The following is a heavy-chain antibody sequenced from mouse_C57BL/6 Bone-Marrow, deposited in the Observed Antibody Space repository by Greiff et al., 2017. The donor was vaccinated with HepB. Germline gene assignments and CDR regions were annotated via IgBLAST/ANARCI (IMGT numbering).Heavy chain of an antibody. CDR2: IDPSDSYT. V-gene: IGHV1-50*01. CDR3: ARDAGELGQAFAY. Sequence: QVQLQQPGAELVKPGASVKLSCKASGYTFTSYWMQWVKQRPGQGLEWIGEIDPSDSYTNYNQKFKGKATLTVDTSSSTAYMQLSSLTSEDSAVYYCARDAGELGQAFAYWGQGTLVTVSA. CDR1: GYTFTSYW. J-gene: IGHJ3*01. D-gene: IGHD4-1*01.